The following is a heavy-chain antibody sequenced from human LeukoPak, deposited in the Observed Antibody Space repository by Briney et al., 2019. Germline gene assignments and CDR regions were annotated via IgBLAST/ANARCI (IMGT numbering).Heavy chain of an antibody. Sequence: PGGSLRLSCATSGFTFSNYWMSWVRQAPGKGLEWVANIKGDGSGKNYVDSVKGRFTISRDNSRNSLYVQMNSLRVEDTAVYYCARDWASIGGTGRALDYWGQGILVTVSS. CDR2: IKGDGSGK. V-gene: IGHV3-7*01. D-gene: IGHD3/OR15-3a*01. CDR3: ARDWASIGGTGRALDY. CDR1: GFTFSNYW. J-gene: IGHJ4*02.